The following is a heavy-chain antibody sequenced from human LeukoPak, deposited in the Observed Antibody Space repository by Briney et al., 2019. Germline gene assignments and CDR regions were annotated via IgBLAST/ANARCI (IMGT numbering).Heavy chain of an antibody. CDR1: GYTLTELS. J-gene: IGHJ4*02. D-gene: IGHD6-19*01. V-gene: IGHV1-24*01. Sequence: GASVKVSCKVSGYTLTELSMHWVRQAPGKGLGWMGGFDPEDGETIYAQKFQGRVTMTEDTSTDTAYMELSSLRSEDTAVYYCEAYYSSGWYFFDYWGQGTLVTVSS. CDR3: EAYYSSGWYFFDY. CDR2: FDPEDGET.